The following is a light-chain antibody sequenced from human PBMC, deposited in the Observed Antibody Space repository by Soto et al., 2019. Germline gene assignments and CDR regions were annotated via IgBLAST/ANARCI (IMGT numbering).Light chain of an antibody. Sequence: EIVLTQSPGTLSLSPGEGATLSCRASQSINSNSLAWYQQKPGQPPRLLIYGASRRDTGIPDRFSGSGSGTDFTLTISRLEPEDFAVYYCHQYGRSLMWTFGQGTKVEIK. V-gene: IGKV3-20*01. CDR2: GAS. CDR1: QSINSNS. CDR3: HQYGRSLMWT. J-gene: IGKJ1*01.